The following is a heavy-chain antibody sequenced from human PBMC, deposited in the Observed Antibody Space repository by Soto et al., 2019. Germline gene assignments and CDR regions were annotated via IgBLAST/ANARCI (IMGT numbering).Heavy chain of an antibody. CDR1: GDSISSSNW. CDR2: MYHGGST. CDR3: AAPPRY. J-gene: IGHJ4*02. V-gene: IGHV4-4*02. D-gene: IGHD6-6*01. Sequence: SETLSLTCAVSGDSISSSNWWSWVRQPPGKGLEWIGEMYHGGSTNYNPPLKSRVSISVDKSKNQFSLKLTSVTAADTAVYYCAAPPRYWGQGTLVTVS.